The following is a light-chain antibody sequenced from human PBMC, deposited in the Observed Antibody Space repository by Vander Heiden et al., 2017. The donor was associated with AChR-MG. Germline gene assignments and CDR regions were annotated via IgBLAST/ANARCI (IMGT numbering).Light chain of an antibody. J-gene: IGKJ1*01. Sequence: DIQLTQSPSSVSASVGDRVTITCRASQDVRSWLAWYQQMPGKAPKLLIYAASSLQSGVPSRFSGSGSGTDFTLTISNLQPDDFATYFCHQTNSFPWTFGQGTKVDI. CDR1: QDVRSW. CDR3: HQTNSFPWT. CDR2: AAS. V-gene: IGKV1-12*01.